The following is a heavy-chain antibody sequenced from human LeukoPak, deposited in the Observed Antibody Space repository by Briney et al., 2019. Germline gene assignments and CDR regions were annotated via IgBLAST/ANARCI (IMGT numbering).Heavy chain of an antibody. CDR1: GASISSYY. Sequence: SETLSLTCTVSGASISSYYWSWIRQPAGKGLEWIGRVYSSGSTNYNPSLKSRVTMSEHTSNHHFSLTLRSVTAADTAVYYCARDPDGYNWFDFWGQGTQVTVST. V-gene: IGHV4-4*07. CDR2: VYSSGST. D-gene: IGHD1-14*01. J-gene: IGHJ5*01. CDR3: ARDPDGYNWFDF.